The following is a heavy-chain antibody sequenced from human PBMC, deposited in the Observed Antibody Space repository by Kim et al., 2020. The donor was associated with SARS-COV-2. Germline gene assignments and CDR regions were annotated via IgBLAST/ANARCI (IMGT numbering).Heavy chain of an antibody. CDR2: IGATGVHI. CDR3: AKGGRTQLIHF. J-gene: IGHJ4*02. CDR1: GFTFSSSS. D-gene: IGHD5-18*01. V-gene: IGHV3-23*01. Sequence: GGSLRLSCAASGFTFSSSSMTWVRQAPGKGLEWVSSIGATGVHIFYADSVKGRFTISRDNSNNILSLQMHSLRAEDTALYFCAKGGRTQLIHFWGQGTLV.